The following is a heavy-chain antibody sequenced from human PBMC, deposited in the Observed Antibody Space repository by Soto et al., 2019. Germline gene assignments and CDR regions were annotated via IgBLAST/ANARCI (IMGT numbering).Heavy chain of an antibody. CDR3: ARSPLFYDSSGYYSGNWFDP. J-gene: IGHJ5*02. V-gene: IGHV1-18*04. CDR1: GYTFTSYG. Sequence: QVQLVQSGAEVKKPGASVKVSCKASGYTFTSYGISWVRQAPGQGLEWMGWISAYNGNTNYAQKLQGRVTMTTDTTTSTAYMELRSLRSDDTAVYYCARSPLFYDSSGYYSGNWFDPRGQGTLVTVSS. D-gene: IGHD3-22*01. CDR2: ISAYNGNT.